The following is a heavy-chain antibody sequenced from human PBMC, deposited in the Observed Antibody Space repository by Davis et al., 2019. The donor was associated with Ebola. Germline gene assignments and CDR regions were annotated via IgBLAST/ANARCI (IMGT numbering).Heavy chain of an antibody. V-gene: IGHV3-33*01. CDR1: GFTFSSYG. CDR3: ARVEVQGVPDV. CDR2: LWYDGSNK. Sequence: GGSLRLSCAASGFTFSSYGMPWVRQAPGKGLAWVAVLWYDGSNKYYADSVKGRFTISRDNSKNTLYLQMNSLRAEDTAVYYCARVEVQGVPDVWGQGTTVTVFS. J-gene: IGHJ6*02. D-gene: IGHD3-10*01.